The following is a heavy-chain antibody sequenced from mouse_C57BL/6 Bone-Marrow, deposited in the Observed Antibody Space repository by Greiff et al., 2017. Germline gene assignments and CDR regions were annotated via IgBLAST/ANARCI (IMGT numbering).Heavy chain of an antibody. CDR2: IYPSDSET. D-gene: IGHD1-1*01. CDR3: ARSGYYYGSSAY. V-gene: IGHV1-61*01. J-gene: IGHJ3*01. CDR1: SYTFTSYW. Sequence: VQLQQPGAELVRPGSSVKLSCKASSYTFTSYWMDWVKQRPGQGLEWIGNIYPSDSETHYNQKFKDKATLTVDKSSSTAYMQLSSLTSEDSAVYYCARSGYYYGSSAYWGQGTLVTVSA.